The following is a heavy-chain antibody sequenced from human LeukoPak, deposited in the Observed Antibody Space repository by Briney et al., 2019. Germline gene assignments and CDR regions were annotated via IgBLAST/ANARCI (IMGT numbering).Heavy chain of an antibody. J-gene: IGHJ4*02. Sequence: PGGSLRLSCAASGFAFYDYAMSWVRQPPGKGLEWVSGINDNGAKTFYADSVKGRLTISRDNSRSTLYLQMNNLRADDTAVYYCAKGHGVVTFNELFSWGQGTLVTVS. V-gene: IGHV3-23*01. D-gene: IGHD2-21*02. CDR3: AKGHGVVTFNELFS. CDR1: GFAFYDYA. CDR2: INDNGAKT.